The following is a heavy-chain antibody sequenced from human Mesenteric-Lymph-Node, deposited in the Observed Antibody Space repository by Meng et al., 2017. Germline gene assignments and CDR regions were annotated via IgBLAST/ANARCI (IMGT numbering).Heavy chain of an antibody. V-gene: IGHV4-59*08. Sequence: SETLSLTCTVSGGSISSYYWSWIRQPPGKGLEWIGYIYYSGSTNYNPSLKSRVTIPVDTSKNQFSLKLSSVTAADTAVYYCARILHGSGSYRDYWGQGTLVTVSS. CDR2: IYYSGST. D-gene: IGHD3-10*01. CDR3: ARILHGSGSYRDY. J-gene: IGHJ4*02. CDR1: GGSISSYY.